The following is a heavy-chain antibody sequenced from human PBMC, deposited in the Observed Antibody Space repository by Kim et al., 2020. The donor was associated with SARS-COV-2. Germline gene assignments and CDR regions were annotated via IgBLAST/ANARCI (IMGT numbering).Heavy chain of an antibody. V-gene: IGHV3-30*04. CDR2: MSFDGFSK. CDR3: ATEEGTSGRCGYFDY. D-gene: IGHD6-19*01. Sequence: GGSLRLSCVTSGLYVIHWVRQAPGKGLEWVAAMSFDGFSKYFADSVKGRFTISRDDSKNTVWLQLNNLRDEDSAMYYCATEEGTSGRCGYFDYWSQGTL. CDR1: GLYV. J-gene: IGHJ4*02.